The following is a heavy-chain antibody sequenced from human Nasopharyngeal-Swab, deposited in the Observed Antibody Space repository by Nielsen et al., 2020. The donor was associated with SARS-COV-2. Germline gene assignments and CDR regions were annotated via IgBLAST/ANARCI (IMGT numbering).Heavy chain of an antibody. J-gene: IGHJ6*02. CDR2: ISGSGGST. V-gene: IGHV3-23*01. CDR3: AKGYSSGWQLYYYYGMDV. Sequence: GESLKISCAASGFPFNNYGMSWVRQAPGKELEWVSSISGSGGSTYYADSAKGRFTMSRDNSKSTLYLQMNTLRAEDTAVYYCAKGYSSGWQLYYYYGMDVWGQGTTVTVSS. CDR1: GFPFNNYG. D-gene: IGHD6-19*01.